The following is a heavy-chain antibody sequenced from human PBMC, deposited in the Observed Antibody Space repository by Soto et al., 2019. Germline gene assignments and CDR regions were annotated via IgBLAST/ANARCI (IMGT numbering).Heavy chain of an antibody. CDR2: ISYDGSKK. CDR1: EFTFRIYG. Sequence: GGSLRLCCEATEFTFRIYGMDSVRQAPGKGLEWVAFISYDGSKKFYADSVKGRFTISRDNSKKTLYLQMSSLRVDDTAVSYSAHDEAPAALDSVYAFDVWGQGT. D-gene: IGHD2-2*01. V-gene: IGHV3-30*18. J-gene: IGHJ3*01. CDR3: AHDEAPAALDSVYAFDV.